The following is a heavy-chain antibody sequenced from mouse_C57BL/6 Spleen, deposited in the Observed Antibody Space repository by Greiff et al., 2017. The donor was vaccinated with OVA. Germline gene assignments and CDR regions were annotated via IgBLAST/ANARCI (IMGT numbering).Heavy chain of an antibody. J-gene: IGHJ1*03. CDR1: GYAFSSYR. CDR3: ARRDGSYCYFDD. CDR2: LYPGGGAT. Sequence: VQLQQSGAELVKPGASVKISCKASGYAFSSYRMNWVKQRPGKGLEWLGQLYPGGGATNYNGHFKGKATLTADKASSTAYMQLSSLNSEDSAVYFCARRDGSYCYFDDWGKGTTVTVSS. D-gene: IGHD1-1*02. V-gene: IGHV1-80*01.